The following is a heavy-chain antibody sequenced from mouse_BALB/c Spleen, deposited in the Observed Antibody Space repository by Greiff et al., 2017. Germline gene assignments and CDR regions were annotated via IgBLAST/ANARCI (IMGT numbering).Heavy chain of an antibody. V-gene: IGHV1-12*01. D-gene: IGHD2-1*01. Sequence: QVQLQQPGAELVKPGASVKMSCKASGYTFTSYNMHWVKQTPGQGLEWIGAIYPGNGDTSYNQKFKGKATLTADKSSSTAYMQLSSLTSEDSAVYYCAREDYGNYEWFAYWGQGTLVTVSA. CDR3: AREDYGNYEWFAY. CDR2: IYPGNGDT. CDR1: GYTFTSYN. J-gene: IGHJ3*01.